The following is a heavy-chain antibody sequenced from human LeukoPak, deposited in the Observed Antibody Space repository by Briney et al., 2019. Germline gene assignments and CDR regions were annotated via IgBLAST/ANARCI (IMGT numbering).Heavy chain of an antibody. CDR3: ARDPSYSSRRGFYGMDV. J-gene: IGHJ6*02. D-gene: IGHD6-13*01. V-gene: IGHV3-30-3*01. CDR2: ISYDGSNK. CDR1: GFTFSSYA. Sequence: GRSLRLSCVASGFTFSSYAMHWVRQAPGKGLEWVALISYDGSNKYYADSVKGRFTISRDNSKNTLYLQMNSLRAEDTAVYYCARDPSYSSRRGFYGMDVWGQGTTVTVSS.